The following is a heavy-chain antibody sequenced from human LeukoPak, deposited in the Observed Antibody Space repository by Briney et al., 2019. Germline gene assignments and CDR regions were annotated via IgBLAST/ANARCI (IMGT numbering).Heavy chain of an antibody. J-gene: IGHJ5*02. Sequence: ASVKVSCKASGGTFSSYAISWVRQAPGQGLEWMGGIIPIFGTANYAQKLQGRVTITADESTSTAYMELSSLRSEDTAVYYCARDYYGSGSFDPWGQGTLVTVSS. CDR1: GGTFSSYA. V-gene: IGHV1-69*13. CDR2: IIPIFGTA. D-gene: IGHD3-10*01. CDR3: ARDYYGSGSFDP.